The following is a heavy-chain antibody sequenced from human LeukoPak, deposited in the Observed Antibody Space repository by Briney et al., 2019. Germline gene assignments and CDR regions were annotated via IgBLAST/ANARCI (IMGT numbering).Heavy chain of an antibody. CDR3: ARDKGMVGYCSGGSCYWPFDY. J-gene: IGHJ4*02. V-gene: IGHV1-18*01. Sequence: ASVTVSCKTSGYTFISYGISWVRQAPGQGLEWMGWISAYNGNTNYAQKFLGRVSMTTDTSTSTAYMEMRSLRADDTAVYHCARDKGMVGYCSGGSCYWPFDYWGQGTLVIVSS. D-gene: IGHD2-15*01. CDR2: ISAYNGNT. CDR1: GYTFISYG.